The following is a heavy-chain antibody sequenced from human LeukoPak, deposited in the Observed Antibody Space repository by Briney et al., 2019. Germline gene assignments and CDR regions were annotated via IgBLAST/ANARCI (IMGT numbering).Heavy chain of an antibody. CDR1: GGSFSGYY. CDR3: ARGYYDFWSGYSSPRPDYFDY. J-gene: IGHJ4*02. D-gene: IGHD3-3*01. V-gene: IGHV4-59*01. Sequence: PSETLSLTCAVYGGSFSGYYWSWIRQPPGKGLEWIGYIYYSGSTNYNPSLKSRVTISVDTSKNQFSLKLSSVTAADTAVYYCARGYYDFWSGYSSPRPDYFDYWGQGTLVTVSS. CDR2: IYYSGST.